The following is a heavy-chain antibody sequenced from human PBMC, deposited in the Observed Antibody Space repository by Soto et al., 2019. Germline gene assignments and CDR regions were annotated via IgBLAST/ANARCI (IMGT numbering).Heavy chain of an antibody. V-gene: IGHV4-59*01. CDR2: IYYSGST. CDR3: ARDQEEGEGGLDY. D-gene: IGHD3-16*01. Sequence: SETLSLTCTVSGGSISSYYWSWIRQPPGKGLEWIGYIYYSGSTNYNPSLKSRVTISVDTSKNQFSLKLSSVPAADTAVYYCARDQEEGEGGLDYWGQGTLVTVSS. CDR1: GGSISSYY. J-gene: IGHJ4*02.